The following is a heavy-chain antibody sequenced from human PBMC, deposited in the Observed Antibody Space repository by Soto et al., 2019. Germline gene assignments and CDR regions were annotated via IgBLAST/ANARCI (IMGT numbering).Heavy chain of an antibody. D-gene: IGHD1-26*01. CDR1: GGSISSYY. V-gene: IGHV4-59*01. J-gene: IGHJ4*02. CDR2: IYYSGST. Sequence: QVQLQESGPGLVKPSETLSLTCTVSGGSISSYYWSWIRQPPGKGLEWIGYIYYSGSTNYNPSLSRRVTISVDTSKNQCSLMLSSVTAADTAVYYCARYRGGSFYFDCWGQGTLVTVSS. CDR3: ARYRGGSFYFDC.